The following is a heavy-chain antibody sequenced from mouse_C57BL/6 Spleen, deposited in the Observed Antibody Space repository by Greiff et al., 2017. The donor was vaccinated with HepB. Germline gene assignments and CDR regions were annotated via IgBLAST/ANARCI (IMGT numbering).Heavy chain of an antibody. D-gene: IGHD2-1*01. CDR1: GYSITSGYY. CDR3: ARGRGGNYLFAY. J-gene: IGHJ3*01. Sequence: VQLVESGPGLVKPSQSLSLTCSVTGYSITSGYYWNWIRQFPGNKLEWMGYISYDGSNNYNPSLKNRISITRDTSKNQFFLKLNSVTTEDTATYYCARGRGGNYLFAYWGQGTLVTVSA. CDR2: ISYDGSN. V-gene: IGHV3-6*01.